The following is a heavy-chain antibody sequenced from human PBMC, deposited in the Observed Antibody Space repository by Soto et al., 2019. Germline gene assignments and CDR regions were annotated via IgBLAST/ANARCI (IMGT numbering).Heavy chain of an antibody. CDR3: ARDNGLGDSSGYPYYYYGMDV. J-gene: IGHJ6*02. CDR2: IYYSGST. D-gene: IGHD3-22*01. V-gene: IGHV4-59*01. CDR1: GGSISSYY. Sequence: SETLSLTCTVSGGSISSYYWSWIRQPPGKGLEWIGYIYYSGSTNYNPSLKSRVTISVDTSKNQFSLKLSSVTAADTAVYYCARDNGLGDSSGYPYYYYGMDVWGQGTTVTVSS.